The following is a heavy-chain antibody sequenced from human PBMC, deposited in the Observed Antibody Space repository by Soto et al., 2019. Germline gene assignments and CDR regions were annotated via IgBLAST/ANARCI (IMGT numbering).Heavy chain of an antibody. CDR2: ISSSSSYI. CDR3: ARELYYYGSASYYS. Sequence: EVQLVESGGGLVKRGGSLRLSCAASGFTFRSYSMNWVRQAPGKGLEWVSSISSSSSYIYYADSVKGRFTISRDNAKNSLYLQMNSLRAEDTAVYYCARELYYYGSASYYSWGQGTLVTVSS. D-gene: IGHD3-10*01. J-gene: IGHJ5*02. V-gene: IGHV3-21*01. CDR1: GFTFRSYS.